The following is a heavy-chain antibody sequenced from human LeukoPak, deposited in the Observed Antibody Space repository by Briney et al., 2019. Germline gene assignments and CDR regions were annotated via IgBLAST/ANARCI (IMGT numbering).Heavy chain of an antibody. CDR3: ARDQGGAVSY. CDR2: ISYDGSNK. D-gene: IGHD3-16*01. V-gene: IGHV3-30*04. J-gene: IGHJ4*02. Sequence: PGGSLRLSCAASGFTFSSYAMHWVRQAPGKGLEWVAVISYDGSNKYYADSVKGRFTISRDNSKNTLYLQMNSLRAEDTAVYYCARDQGGAVSYWGQGTLVTVSS. CDR1: GFTFSSYA.